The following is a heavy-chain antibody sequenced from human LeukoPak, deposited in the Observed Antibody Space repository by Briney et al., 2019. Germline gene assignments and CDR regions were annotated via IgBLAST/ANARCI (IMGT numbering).Heavy chain of an antibody. CDR3: AREGRSGPFDY. CDR1: GYTFTSYY. V-gene: IGHV1-46*01. D-gene: IGHD3-3*01. Sequence: ASGKVSCKASGYTFTSYYMHWVRQAPGQGLEWMGIINPSGGSTSYAQKFQGRVTMTRDTSTSTVYMELSSLRSEDTAVYYCAREGRSGPFDYWGQGTLVTVSS. J-gene: IGHJ4*02. CDR2: INPSGGST.